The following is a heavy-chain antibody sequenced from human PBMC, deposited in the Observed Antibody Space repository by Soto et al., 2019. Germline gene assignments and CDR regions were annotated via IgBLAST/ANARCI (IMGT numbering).Heavy chain of an antibody. CDR3: ASHCSGGSCYPFDY. D-gene: IGHD2-15*01. CDR1: GGSISSSSYY. CDR2: IYYSGST. Sequence: PSETLSLTCTVSGGSISSSSYYWGWIRQPPGKGLGWIGSIYYSGSTYYNPSLKSRVTTSVDTTKNQLSLKLRSVTAADTAVYYCASHCSGGSCYPFDYWGQGTLVTAPQ. V-gene: IGHV4-39*01. J-gene: IGHJ4*02.